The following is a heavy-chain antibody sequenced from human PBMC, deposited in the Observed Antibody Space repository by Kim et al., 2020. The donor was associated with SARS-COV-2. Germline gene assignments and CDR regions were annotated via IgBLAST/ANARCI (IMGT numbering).Heavy chain of an antibody. CDR2: ISYDGSNK. CDR1: GFTFSSYG. J-gene: IGHJ3*02. D-gene: IGHD6-19*01. Sequence: GGSLRLSCAASGFTFSSYGMHWVRQAPGKGLEWVAVISYDGSNKYYADSVKGRFTISRDNSKNTLYLQMNSLRAEDTAVYYCAKDHSSGWYDAFDIWGQGTMVTVSS. V-gene: IGHV3-30*18. CDR3: AKDHSSGWYDAFDI.